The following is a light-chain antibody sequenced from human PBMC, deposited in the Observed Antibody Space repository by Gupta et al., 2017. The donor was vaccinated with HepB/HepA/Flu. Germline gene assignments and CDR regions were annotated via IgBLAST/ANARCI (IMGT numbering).Light chain of an antibody. V-gene: IGKV3-15*01. J-gene: IGKJ5*01. CDR3: QQYNNWHPPIT. Sequence: EIVMTQSPATLSVSPGERATLSCRASQSVSSNLAWYQQKPGQAPRLLIYGASTRATGITARFSVSGDGTEFTFTISSIQSEDFEVYYCQQYNNWHPPITFGQGTQMEIK. CDR2: GAS. CDR1: QSVSSN.